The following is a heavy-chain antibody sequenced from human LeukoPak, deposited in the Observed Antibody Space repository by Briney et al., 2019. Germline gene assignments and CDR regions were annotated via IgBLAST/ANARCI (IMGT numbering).Heavy chain of an antibody. CDR3: ARDADSSGYYPGSLDL. J-gene: IGHJ2*01. V-gene: IGHV4-59*01. CDR2: IDYSGST. Sequence: PSETLSLTCTVSGASISTYYWSWIRQPPGKGLEWIGYIDYSGSTNYNPSLKSRVTISVDTSKNQFPLKLSSVTAAETAVYYCARDADSSGYYPGSLDLWGRGTLVTVSS. D-gene: IGHD3-22*01. CDR1: GASISTYY.